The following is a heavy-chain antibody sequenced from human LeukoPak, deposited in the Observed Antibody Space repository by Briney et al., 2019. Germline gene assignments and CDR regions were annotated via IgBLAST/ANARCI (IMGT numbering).Heavy chain of an antibody. Sequence: SQTLSLTCAVSGGSISSGSYSWSWIRQPPGKGLEWIGYIYPRGSTYYNPSLKSRVTVSIDTSKNQFSLKMSSLTAADTAIYFCARHGLGRGVYITRQYNYYMDVWGTGTTVTASS. CDR3: ARHGLGRGVYITRQYNYYMDV. V-gene: IGHV4-30-2*01. CDR2: IYPRGST. D-gene: IGHD3-10*01. J-gene: IGHJ6*04. CDR1: GGSISSGSYS.